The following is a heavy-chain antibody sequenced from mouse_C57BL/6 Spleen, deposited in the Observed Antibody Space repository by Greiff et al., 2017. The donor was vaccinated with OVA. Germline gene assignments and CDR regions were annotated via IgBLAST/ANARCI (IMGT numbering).Heavy chain of an antibody. D-gene: IGHD1-1*01. CDR2: ISYDGSN. CDR1: GYSITSGYY. J-gene: IGHJ4*01. CDR3: ARGDYGSSYEEGYYAMDY. V-gene: IGHV3-6*01. Sequence: VQLKESGPGLVKPSQSLSLTCSVTGYSITSGYYWNWIRQFPGNKLEWMGYISYDGSNNYNPSLKNRISITRDTSKNQFFLKLNSVTTEDTATYYCARGDYGSSYEEGYYAMDYWGQGTSVTVSS.